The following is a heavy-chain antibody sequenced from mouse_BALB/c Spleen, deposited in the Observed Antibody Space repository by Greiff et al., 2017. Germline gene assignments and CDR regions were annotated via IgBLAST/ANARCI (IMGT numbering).Heavy chain of an antibody. D-gene: IGHD1-1*01. V-gene: IGHV5-9-3*01. CDR1: GFTFSSYA. Sequence: EVKLVESGGGLVKPGGSLKLSCAASGFTFSSYAMSWVRQTPEKRLEWVATISSGGSYTYYPDSVKGRFTISRDNAKNTLYLQMSSLRSEDTAMYYCARGVTTVPFYWYFDVWGAGTTVTVSS. J-gene: IGHJ1*01. CDR3: ARGVTTVPFYWYFDV. CDR2: ISSGGSYT.